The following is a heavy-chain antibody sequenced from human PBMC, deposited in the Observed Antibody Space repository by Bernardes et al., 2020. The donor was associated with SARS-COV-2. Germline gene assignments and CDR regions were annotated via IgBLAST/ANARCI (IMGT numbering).Heavy chain of an antibody. CDR1: GFTFTTYG. Sequence: GGSLRLSCAASGFTFTTYGMNWVRQAPGKGLEWVSSITRTGSDKHYADSVKGRFIISRDNAKNSVFLQMNSLRAEDTAIYYCARDGILPGAMSPNWFDPWGQGTLVTVSS. CDR2: ITRTGSDK. V-gene: IGHV3-21*01. J-gene: IGHJ5*02. D-gene: IGHD2-2*01. CDR3: ARDGILPGAMSPNWFDP.